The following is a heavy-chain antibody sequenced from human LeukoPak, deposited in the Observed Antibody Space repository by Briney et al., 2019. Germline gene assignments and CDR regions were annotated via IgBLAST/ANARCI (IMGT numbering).Heavy chain of an antibody. D-gene: IGHD1-26*01. J-gene: IGHJ3*02. Sequence: PSETLSLTCIVSGGSINSHYWSWIRQPPGKGLEWIGDIHYTGTTKYNPSVKSRVTTSIDTSKNQFSLELSSVTATDTAVYFCATIRVGTYDRPFDIWGQGTMVTVSS. CDR1: GGSINSHY. CDR2: IHYTGTT. V-gene: IGHV4-59*08. CDR3: ATIRVGTYDRPFDI.